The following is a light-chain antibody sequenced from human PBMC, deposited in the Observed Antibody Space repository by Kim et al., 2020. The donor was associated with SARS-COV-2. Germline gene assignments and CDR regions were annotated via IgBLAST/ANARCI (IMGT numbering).Light chain of an antibody. CDR2: QDD. CDR3: QAWDRSTAV. V-gene: IGLV3-1*01. Sequence: SYELTQPPSVSVSPGQTANITCSGYKVGNKYASWYQQRAGQSPVLVIYQDDQRPSGVPERFSGSNSGNTATLTIRGTQAMDEADYYCQAWDRSTAVFGGGTQLTVL. CDR1: KVGNKY. J-gene: IGLJ2*01.